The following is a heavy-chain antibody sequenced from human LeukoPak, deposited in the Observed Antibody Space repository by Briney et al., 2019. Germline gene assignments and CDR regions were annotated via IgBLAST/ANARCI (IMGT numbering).Heavy chain of an antibody. CDR3: ARDLSAAFDF. Sequence: GGSLRLSCAASGFPFSSYGMHWVRQAPGKGLEWMARLVYDARSDYAISVKGRFSISRDDSKNTLFLDMSNLRVEDTALYYCARDLSAAFDFWGQGVLVTVSS. J-gene: IGHJ4*02. CDR2: LVYDARS. CDR1: GFPFSSYG. V-gene: IGHV3-33*01. D-gene: IGHD6-25*01.